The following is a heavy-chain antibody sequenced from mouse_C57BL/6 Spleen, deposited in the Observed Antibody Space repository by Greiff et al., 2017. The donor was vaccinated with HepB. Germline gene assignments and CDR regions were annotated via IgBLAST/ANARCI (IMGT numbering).Heavy chain of an antibody. CDR2: IYPGSGST. CDR1: GYTFTSYW. Sequence: VQLQQPGAELVKPGASVKMSCKASGYTFTSYWITWVKQRPGQGLEWIGDIYPGSGSTNYNEKFKSKATLTVDTSSSTAYMQLSSLTSEDSAVYYCARGGFYYYGSSYPDYYAMDYWGQGTSVTVSS. D-gene: IGHD1-1*01. CDR3: ARGGFYYYGSSYPDYYAMDY. J-gene: IGHJ4*01. V-gene: IGHV1-55*01.